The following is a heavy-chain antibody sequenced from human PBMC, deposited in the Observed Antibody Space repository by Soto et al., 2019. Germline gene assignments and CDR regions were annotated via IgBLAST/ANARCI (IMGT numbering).Heavy chain of an antibody. J-gene: IGHJ4*02. CDR1: GGSISSYY. Sequence: QVQLQESGPGLVKPSETLSLTCTVSGGSISSYYWSWIRQPPGKGLEWIGYIYYSGSTNYNPSLKSRGTIAEDTSKKQCSRKLSSVTAADTAGYYGARGYCKEETCYARTFDYWGQGTQGTGSS. CDR3: ARGYCKEETCYARTFDY. V-gene: IGHV4-59*01. D-gene: IGHD2-15*01. CDR2: IYYSGST.